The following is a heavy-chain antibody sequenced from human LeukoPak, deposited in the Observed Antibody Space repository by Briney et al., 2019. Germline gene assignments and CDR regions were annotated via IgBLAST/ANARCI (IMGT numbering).Heavy chain of an antibody. D-gene: IGHD6-6*01. CDR1: GFTFSSYG. V-gene: IGHV3-64*04. J-gene: IGHJ6*02. CDR3: ARASPADYYGMDV. Sequence: GGSLRLSCSASGFTFSSYGMHWVRQAPGKGLEYVSGISNKGGSTYYADSVKGRFTISRDNSKNTVYLQMNSLRAEDTAVYYCARASPADYYGMDVWGQGTTVTVPS. CDR2: ISNKGGST.